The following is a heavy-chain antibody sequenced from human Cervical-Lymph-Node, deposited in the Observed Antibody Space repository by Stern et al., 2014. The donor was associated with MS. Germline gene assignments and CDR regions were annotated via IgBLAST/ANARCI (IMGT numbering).Heavy chain of an antibody. CDR1: GFTFDDFA. Sequence: EVQLVESGGGLVQPGRPLSLSCAASGFTFDDFAIHWVRQAPRKGLEWGSGIHWNSAAGGYADPLLGRFTISRENAKNSMYLLMNSLRPEDTALYYCVKDPTMAITPEFDSWGQGTRVTVSS. J-gene: IGHJ4*02. D-gene: IGHD4/OR15-4a*01. V-gene: IGHV3-9*01. CDR3: VKDPTMAITPEFDS. CDR2: IHWNSAAG.